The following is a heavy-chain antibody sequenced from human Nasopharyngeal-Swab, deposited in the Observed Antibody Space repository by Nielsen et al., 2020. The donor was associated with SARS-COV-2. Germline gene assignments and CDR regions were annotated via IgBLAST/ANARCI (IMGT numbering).Heavy chain of an antibody. Sequence: GSLRLSCAVYGGSFSGYYWSWIRQPPGKGLEWIGEINHSGSTNYNPSLKSRVTISVDTSKNQFSLKPSSVTAADTAVYYCASPLHYDFWSGYPGRYGMDVWGQGTTVTVSS. J-gene: IGHJ6*02. CDR2: INHSGST. V-gene: IGHV4-34*01. D-gene: IGHD3-3*01. CDR1: GGSFSGYY. CDR3: ASPLHYDFWSGYPGRYGMDV.